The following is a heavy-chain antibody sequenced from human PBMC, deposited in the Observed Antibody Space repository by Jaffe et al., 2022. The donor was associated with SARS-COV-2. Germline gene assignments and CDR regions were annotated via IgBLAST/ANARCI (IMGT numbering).Heavy chain of an antibody. Sequence: QLQLQESGPGLVKPSETLSLTCTVSGDSISSSTYYWGWLRQPPGKGLEWIANIYYSGSTFYNPSLKSRVTISVDRSMHQFSLKLTSVTAADTAVYYCARLAYYYNLGSYGGWFDRWGQGALVTVSS. J-gene: IGHJ5*02. CDR2: IYYSGST. V-gene: IGHV4-39*01. CDR1: GDSISSSTYY. CDR3: ARLAYYYNLGSYGGWFDR. D-gene: IGHD3-10*01.